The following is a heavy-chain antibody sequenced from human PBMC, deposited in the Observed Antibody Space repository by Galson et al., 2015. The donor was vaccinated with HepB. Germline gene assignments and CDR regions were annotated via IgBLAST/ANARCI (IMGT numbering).Heavy chain of an antibody. Sequence: LSLTCAVYGGSFSGYYWSWIRQPPGKGLEWIGEINHSGSTNYNPSLKSRVTISVDTSKNQFSLKLSSVTAADTAVYYCARGPYGDFYWYFDLWGRGTLVTVSS. CDR1: GGSFSGYY. CDR3: ARGPYGDFYWYFDL. D-gene: IGHD4-17*01. V-gene: IGHV4-34*01. J-gene: IGHJ2*01. CDR2: INHSGST.